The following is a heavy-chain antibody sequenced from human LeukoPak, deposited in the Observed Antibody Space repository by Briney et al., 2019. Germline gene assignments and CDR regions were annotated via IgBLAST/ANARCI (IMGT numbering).Heavy chain of an antibody. CDR1: GGSISSSSYY. D-gene: IGHD2-2*01. CDR2: IYYSGST. J-gene: IGHJ3*02. CDR3: ARDRYARAFDI. V-gene: IGHV4-61*01. Sequence: PSETLSLTCTVSGGSISSSSYYWGWIRQPPGKGLEWIGYIYYSGSTNYNPSLKSRVTISVDTSKNQFSLKLSSVTAADTAVYYCARDRYARAFDIWGQGTMVTVSS.